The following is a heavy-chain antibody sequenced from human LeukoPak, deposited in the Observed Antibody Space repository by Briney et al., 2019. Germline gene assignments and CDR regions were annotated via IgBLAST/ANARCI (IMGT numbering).Heavy chain of an antibody. CDR2: IYSGGST. CDR3: ARSVWLGPSHAFDI. D-gene: IGHD3-10*01. CDR1: GFTVSRKY. Sequence: PGGSLTLSGTASGFTVSRKYMSWVRQAPGKGMEWVSVIYSGGSTYYADSVKGRFTISRHNSKNTLYLQMNSLRAEDTAVYYCARSVWLGPSHAFDIWGQGTMVTVSS. V-gene: IGHV3-53*04. J-gene: IGHJ3*02.